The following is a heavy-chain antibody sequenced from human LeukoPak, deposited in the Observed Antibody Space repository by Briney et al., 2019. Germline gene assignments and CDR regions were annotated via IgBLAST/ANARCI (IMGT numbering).Heavy chain of an antibody. CDR2: IYNSGRT. V-gene: IGHV4-61*10. D-gene: IGHD5-18*01. Sequence: SETLSLTCTVSGGSISSGTYYWSWIRQPAGKGLEWIGRIYNSGRTNYNPSLKSRVTISIDTSKNQFSLKLSSVTAADTAVYYCARTEESGYSYRYFGYYYYMDVWGKGTTVTVSS. J-gene: IGHJ6*03. CDR3: ARTEESGYSYRYFGYYYYMDV. CDR1: GGSISSGTYY.